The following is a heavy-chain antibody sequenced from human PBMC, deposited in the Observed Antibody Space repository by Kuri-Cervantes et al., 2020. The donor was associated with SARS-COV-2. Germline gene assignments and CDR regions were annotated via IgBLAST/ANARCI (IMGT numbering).Heavy chain of an antibody. D-gene: IGHD6-13*01. CDR1: GFTFSSYE. J-gene: IGHJ5*02. CDR3: ARREIAAGHRWFDP. CDR2: ISSSSSTI. V-gene: IGHV3-48*03. Sequence: LSLTCAASGFTFSSYEMNWVRQAPGKGLEWVSYISSSSSTIYYADSVKGRFTISRDNAKNSPYLQMNSLRAEDTAVYYCARREIAAGHRWFDPWGQGTLVTVSS.